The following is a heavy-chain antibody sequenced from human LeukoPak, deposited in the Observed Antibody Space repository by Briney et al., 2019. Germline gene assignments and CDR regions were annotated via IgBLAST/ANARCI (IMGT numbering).Heavy chain of an antibody. CDR3: ARVLNDSSGYYYSFYYYYYMDV. CDR1: GFTFSSYE. J-gene: IGHJ6*03. V-gene: IGHV3-48*03. CDR2: ISSSGSTI. D-gene: IGHD3-22*01. Sequence: GGSLRLSCAASGFTFSSYEMIWVRQAPGKGLEWVSYISSSGSTIYYADSVKGRFTISRDNAKNSLYLQMNSLRAEDTAVYYCARVLNDSSGYYYSFYYYYYMDVWGKGTTVTVSS.